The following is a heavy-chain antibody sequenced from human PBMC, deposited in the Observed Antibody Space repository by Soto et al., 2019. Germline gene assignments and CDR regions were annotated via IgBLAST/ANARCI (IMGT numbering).Heavy chain of an antibody. J-gene: IGHJ5*02. D-gene: IGHD3-9*01. Sequence: QVQLVQSGAEVKKPGASVKVSCKASGYTFTSYGISWVRQAPGQGLEWMGWISAYNGNTNYAQKLQGRVTMTTDTSTSTAYMELRSLKSDDTAVYYCARDRKYFDWPGGFFDPWGQGTLVTVSS. CDR1: GYTFTSYG. CDR3: ARDRKYFDWPGGFFDP. V-gene: IGHV1-18*01. CDR2: ISAYNGNT.